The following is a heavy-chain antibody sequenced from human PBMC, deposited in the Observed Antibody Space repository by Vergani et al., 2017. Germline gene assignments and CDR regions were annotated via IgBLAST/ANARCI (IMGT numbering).Heavy chain of an antibody. CDR2: ISSSSSYI. V-gene: IGHV3-21*01. D-gene: IGHD2-15*01. Sequence: EVQLVESGGGLVKPGGSLRLSCAASGFTFSSYSMNWVRQAPGKGLEWVSSISSSSSYIYYADSVKGRFTISRDNAKNSLYLQMNSLRAEDTAVYYCASTSCVVVAALDYWGQGTLVTVSS. J-gene: IGHJ4*02. CDR1: GFTFSSYS. CDR3: ASTSCVVVAALDY.